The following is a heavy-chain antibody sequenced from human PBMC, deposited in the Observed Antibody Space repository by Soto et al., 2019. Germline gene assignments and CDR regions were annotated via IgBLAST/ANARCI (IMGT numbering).Heavy chain of an antibody. V-gene: IGHV3-66*01. D-gene: IGHD3-9*01. Sequence: EVQLAESGGGLVQPGGSLRLSCAASGFTVSSHYMTWVRQAPGKGLDWVSLLYSNGRTYYADSVKGRFTISRDSSKNTVYLQLNSLRAQDTAVYYCARSLDGNYYYGMDVWGQGTTVIVSS. J-gene: IGHJ6*02. CDR1: GFTVSSHY. CDR2: LYSNGRT. CDR3: ARSLDGNYYYGMDV.